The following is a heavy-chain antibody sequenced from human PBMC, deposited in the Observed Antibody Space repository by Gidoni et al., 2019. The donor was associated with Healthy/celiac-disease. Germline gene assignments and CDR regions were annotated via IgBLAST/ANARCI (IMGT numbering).Heavy chain of an antibody. J-gene: IGHJ5*02. V-gene: IGHV1-46*01. CDR3: ARDIAMTTVTIGVNWFDP. CDR2: INPSGGST. D-gene: IGHD4-17*01. Sequence: QVQLVQSGAEVKKPGASVKVSCKASGYTFTSYYMHWVRQAPGQGLEWMGIINPSGGSTSYAQKFQGRVTMTRDTSTSTVYMELSSLRSEDTAVYYCARDIAMTTVTIGVNWFDPWGQGTLVTVSS. CDR1: GYTFTSYY.